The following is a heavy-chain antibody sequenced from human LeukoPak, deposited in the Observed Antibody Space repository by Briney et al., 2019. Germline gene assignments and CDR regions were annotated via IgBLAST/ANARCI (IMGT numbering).Heavy chain of an antibody. V-gene: IGHV3-48*03. Sequence: RAGGSLKLSCAASGFTFSSYEMNWVRQAPGKGLEWVSYISSSGSTIYYADSVKGRFTISRDNAKNSLYLQMNSLRAEDTAVYYCAREGVAEITYYMDVWGKGTTVTVSS. CDR2: ISSSGSTI. J-gene: IGHJ6*03. CDR1: GFTFSSYE. D-gene: IGHD1-14*01. CDR3: AREGVAEITYYMDV.